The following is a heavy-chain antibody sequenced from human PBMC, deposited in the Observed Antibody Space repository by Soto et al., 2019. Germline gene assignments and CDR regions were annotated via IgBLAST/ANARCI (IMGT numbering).Heavy chain of an antibody. D-gene: IGHD1-26*01. CDR1: GFAFSSYA. CDR2: ISGSGGST. V-gene: IGHV3-23*01. J-gene: IGHJ4*02. CDR3: AKRIVGAHGLGY. Sequence: LRFSCAASGFAFSSYAISWVRQAPVKLLEWVSSISGSGGSTYYADSVKGRFTISRDNSKNTLYLQMNSLRAEDTAVYYCAKRIVGAHGLGYWGQGTLVTVSS.